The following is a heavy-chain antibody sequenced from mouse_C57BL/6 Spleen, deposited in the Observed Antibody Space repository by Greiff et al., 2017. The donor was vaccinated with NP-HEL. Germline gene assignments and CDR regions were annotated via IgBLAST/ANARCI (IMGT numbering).Heavy chain of an antibody. CDR3: ARSNDYGWEYYAMDY. D-gene: IGHD2-4*01. J-gene: IGHJ4*01. Sequence: VQLQQPGAELVKPGASVKMSCKASGYTFTSYWITWVKQRPGQGLEWIGDIYPGSGSPNYNEKFKSKATLTVDTSSSTAYMQLSGLTSEDSAVYYCARSNDYGWEYYAMDYWGQGTSVTVSS. CDR2: IYPGSGSP. V-gene: IGHV1-55*01. CDR1: GYTFTSYW.